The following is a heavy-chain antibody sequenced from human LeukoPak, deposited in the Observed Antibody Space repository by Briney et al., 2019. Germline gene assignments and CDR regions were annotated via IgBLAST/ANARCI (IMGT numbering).Heavy chain of an antibody. D-gene: IGHD6-13*01. CDR3: ARDSPAVHDAFDI. CDR1: GFTFDDYA. V-gene: IGHV3-9*01. J-gene: IGHJ3*02. Sequence: PGRSLRLSCAASGFTFDDYAMHWVRQAPGKGLEWVSGISWNSGSIGYADSVKGRFTISRDNAKNSLYLQMNSLRAEDTAVYYCARDSPAVHDAFDIWGQGTMVTVSS. CDR2: ISWNSGSI.